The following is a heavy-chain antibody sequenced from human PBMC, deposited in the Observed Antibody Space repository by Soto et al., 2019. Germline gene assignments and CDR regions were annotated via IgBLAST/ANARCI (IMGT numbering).Heavy chain of an antibody. J-gene: IGHJ6*02. CDR1: GGSFSGYY. CDR2: INQSGNT. CDR3: ARPSYALKWDFHYGMQV. D-gene: IGHD1-26*01. Sequence: PSETLSLTCAVSGGSFSGYYWTWIRQIPGKGLEWIGEINQSGNTKYNPSLMSRVTMSVDTSRNQFSLKLRSVTAADTAVYDCARPSYALKWDFHYGMQVWGQGTSVTVSS. V-gene: IGHV4-34*01.